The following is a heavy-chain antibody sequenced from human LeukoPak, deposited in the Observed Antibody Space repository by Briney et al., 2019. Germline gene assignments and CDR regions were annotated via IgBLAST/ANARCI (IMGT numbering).Heavy chain of an antibody. CDR1: GGSISSSSYY. D-gene: IGHD3-9*01. CDR3: ARYYDILTGHSFDY. CDR2: IYYSGST. Sequence: PSETLSLTCTVSGGSISSSSYYWGWLRQPPGKGLEWIGSIYYSGSTYYNPSLKSRVTISVDTSKNQFSLKLSSVTAADTAVYYCARYYDILTGHSFDYWGQGTLVTVSS. J-gene: IGHJ4*02. V-gene: IGHV4-39*07.